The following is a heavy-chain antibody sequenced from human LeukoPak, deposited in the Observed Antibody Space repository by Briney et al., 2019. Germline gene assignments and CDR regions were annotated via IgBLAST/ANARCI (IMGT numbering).Heavy chain of an antibody. CDR1: GFTFNNYA. V-gene: IGHV3-23*01. D-gene: IGHD3-9*01. CDR2: ILGSGRSA. Sequence: PGGSLRLSCAASGFTFNNYAMSWVRQAPGKGLEWVSAILGSGRSAYYADSVKGRFTISRDNSKNSLFLQMNSLRVEDTALYYCSKWGVYDVLTGYYDSDFWGQGTLVTVSA. J-gene: IGHJ4*02. CDR3: SKWGVYDVLTGYYDSDF.